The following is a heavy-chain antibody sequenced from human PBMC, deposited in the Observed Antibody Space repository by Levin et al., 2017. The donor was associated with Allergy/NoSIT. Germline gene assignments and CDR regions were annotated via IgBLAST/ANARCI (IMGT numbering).Heavy chain of an antibody. J-gene: IGHJ6*02. Sequence: SETLSLTCTVSGGSISSYYWSWIRQPPGKGLEWIGYIYYSGSTNYNPSLKSRVTISVDTSKNQFSLKLSSVTAADTAVYYCAHLLGGGYYGMDVWGQGTTVTVSS. D-gene: IGHD3-16*01. V-gene: IGHV4-59*01. CDR2: IYYSGST. CDR3: AHLLGGGYYGMDV. CDR1: GGSISSYY.